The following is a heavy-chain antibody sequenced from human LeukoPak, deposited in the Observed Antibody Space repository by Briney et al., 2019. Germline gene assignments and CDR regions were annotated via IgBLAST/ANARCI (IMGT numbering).Heavy chain of an antibody. J-gene: IGHJ4*02. CDR2: ISWDGGSI. CDR3: AKRALRYSSGWFPYFYY. V-gene: IGHV3-9*03. D-gene: IGHD6-19*01. CDR1: GFTFDDYA. Sequence: GGSLRLSCAASGFTFDDYAMHWVRQAPGKGLEWVSGISWDGGSIGYADSVKGRFTISRDNAKNSLYLQMNSLRAEDMAVYYCAKRALRYSSGWFPYFYYWELGTLVTVYS.